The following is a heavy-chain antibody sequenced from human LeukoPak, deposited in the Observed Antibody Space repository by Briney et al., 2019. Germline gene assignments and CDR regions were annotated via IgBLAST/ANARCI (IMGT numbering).Heavy chain of an antibody. J-gene: IGHJ6*04. CDR1: GGTISSYY. Sequence: SETLSLTCTVSGGTISSYYWSWIRQPPGKGLEWIGNIYYSGSTNYNPSLKSRVTISVDTSKNQFSMKLSSVTAADTAVYYCARDNGSGSYYRAGGYYYYGMDVWGKGTTVTVSS. D-gene: IGHD3-10*01. CDR2: IYYSGST. V-gene: IGHV4-59*01. CDR3: ARDNGSGSYYRAGGYYYYGMDV.